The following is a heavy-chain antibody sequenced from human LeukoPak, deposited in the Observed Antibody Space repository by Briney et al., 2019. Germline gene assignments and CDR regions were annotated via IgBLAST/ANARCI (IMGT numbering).Heavy chain of an antibody. CDR2: LGSGGRGS. CDR1: GFTFSGYA. Sequence: PGGSLRLSCAASGFTFSGYAMSWVRQAPGESPEWVSALGSGGRGSHYADSVNGRFTISRDDSKNTLYLQMNSLRAEDTAVYFCARPGLAVAGTRSFDPWGQGTLVTLSS. CDR3: ARPGLAVAGTRSFDP. V-gene: IGHV3-23*01. D-gene: IGHD6-19*01. J-gene: IGHJ5*02.